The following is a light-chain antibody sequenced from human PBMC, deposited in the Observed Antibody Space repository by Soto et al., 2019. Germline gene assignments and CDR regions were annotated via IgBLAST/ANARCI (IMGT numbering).Light chain of an antibody. J-gene: IGKJ4*01. CDR1: QSISSW. Sequence: DIQMTQSPSTLSASVRDRVTITCRASQSISSWLAWYQHKPGKAPNLLIYKASSLESGVPSRFSGSGSGTEFTLTISSLQPDDFATYYCQHYNTYPLTFGGGTKVEIK. CDR2: KAS. V-gene: IGKV1-5*03. CDR3: QHYNTYPLT.